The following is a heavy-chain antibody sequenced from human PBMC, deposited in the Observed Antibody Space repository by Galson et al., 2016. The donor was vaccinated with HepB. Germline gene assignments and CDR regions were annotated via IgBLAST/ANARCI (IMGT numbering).Heavy chain of an antibody. CDR1: GYSFTRYG. J-gene: IGHJ4*02. CDR2: ISGSNGNT. D-gene: IGHD1-26*01. CDR3: ARTGRGTYYYFDL. Sequence: SVKVSCKALGYSFTRYGFIWVRQAPGQGLEWMGWISGSNGNTNFAQRLQDRLIMTTDTPTNTAYMELTSLTSADTAVYYCARTGRGTYYYFDLWGQGTLVTVSS. V-gene: IGHV1-18*01.